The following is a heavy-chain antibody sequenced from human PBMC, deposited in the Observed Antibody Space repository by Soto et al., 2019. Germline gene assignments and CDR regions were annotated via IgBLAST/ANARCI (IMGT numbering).Heavy chain of an antibody. J-gene: IGHJ6*02. CDR2: INPNTGVT. V-gene: IGHV1-2*04. Sequence: QVQLVQSGAEVKEPGASVKVSCKASGYTFTGYYIHWVRQAPGQGLEWMGWINPNTGVTNYAQKFRDWVTMTRDTSISTAYMELTRLKSDDTAVFYCARDRRSIIASRTYGMDVWGQGTTVTVSS. CDR1: GYTFTGYY. D-gene: IGHD1-20*01. CDR3: ARDRRSIIASRTYGMDV.